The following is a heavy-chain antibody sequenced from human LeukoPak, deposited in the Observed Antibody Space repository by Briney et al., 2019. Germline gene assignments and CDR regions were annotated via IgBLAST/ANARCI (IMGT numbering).Heavy chain of an antibody. CDR3: ARVGLWFGETFDY. CDR2: IRYDGSNK. D-gene: IGHD3-10*01. CDR1: GFTFSSYG. J-gene: IGHJ4*02. V-gene: IGHV3-30*02. Sequence: PGGSLRLSCAASGFTFSSYGMHWVRQAPGKGLEWVAFIRYDGSNKYYADSVKGRFTISRDNAKNSLYLQMNSLRAEDTAVYYCARVGLWFGETFDYWGQGTLVTVSS.